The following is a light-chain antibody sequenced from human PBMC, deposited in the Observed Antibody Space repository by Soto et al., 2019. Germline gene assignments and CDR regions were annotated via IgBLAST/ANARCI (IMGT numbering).Light chain of an antibody. V-gene: IGKV1-5*03. CDR1: QTISSW. J-gene: IGKJ1*01. CDR2: KAS. Sequence: DIQMTQSPSTLAASVGDRVPITCPASQTISSWLAWYQQKPGKAPKLLIYKASTLKSGVPSRFSGSGSGTEFTLTISSLQPDDFATYYCQHYNSYSEAFGQGTKVDIK. CDR3: QHYNSYSEA.